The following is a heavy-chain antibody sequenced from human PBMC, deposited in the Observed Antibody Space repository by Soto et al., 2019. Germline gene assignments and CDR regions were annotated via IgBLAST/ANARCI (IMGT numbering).Heavy chain of an antibody. V-gene: IGHV4-59*01. CDR1: GGSISSYY. J-gene: IGHJ6*02. CDR2: IYNSGST. D-gene: IGHD2-15*01. CDR3: AREGWTSGYYGMDV. Sequence: SETLSLTCTVSGGSISSYYWSWIRQPPGKGLEWIGYIYNSGSTNYNPSLKSRVTISVDTSKNQFSLKVSSVTAADTAVYYCAREGWTSGYYGMDVWGQGTTVTVSS.